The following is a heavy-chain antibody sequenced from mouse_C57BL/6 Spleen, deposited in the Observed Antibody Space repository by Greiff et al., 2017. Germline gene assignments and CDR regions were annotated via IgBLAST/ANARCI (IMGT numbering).Heavy chain of an antibody. J-gene: IGHJ1*03. V-gene: IGHV14-2*01. D-gene: IGHD1-1*01. Sequence: VQLQQSGAELVKPGASVKLSCTASGFNIKDYYMHWVKQRTEQGLEWIGRIDPEDGETKYAQKFQGKATMTADTSSNTAYLQLSSLTSEDTAVYSWARSPYGSSPYWYFAVWGTGTTVSVSS. CDR3: ARSPYGSSPYWYFAV. CDR2: IDPEDGET. CDR1: GFNIKDYY.